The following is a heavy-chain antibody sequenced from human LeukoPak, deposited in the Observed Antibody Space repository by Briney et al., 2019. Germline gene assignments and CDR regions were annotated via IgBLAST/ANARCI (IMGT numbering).Heavy chain of an antibody. CDR1: GLTFTSHG. CDR2: IRNDGSDT. CDR3: ARDRGKDYFDN. J-gene: IGHJ4*02. Sequence: GGSLRLSCATSGLTFTSHGFHWVRQAAGKGLEWVAFIRNDGSDTYHANSVRGRFSISRDNSKNTVYLHMNSLRAEDTAVYYCARDRGKDYFDNWGQGTQVTVSS. D-gene: IGHD4-23*01. V-gene: IGHV3-30*02.